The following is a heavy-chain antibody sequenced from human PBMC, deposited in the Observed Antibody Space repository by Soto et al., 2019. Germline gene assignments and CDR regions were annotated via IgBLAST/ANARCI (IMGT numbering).Heavy chain of an antibody. CDR3: ARMRDYYGSGSYDY. J-gene: IGHJ4*02. Sequence: SVKVSCKASGGTFSSYTISWVRQAPGQGLEWMGRIIPILGIANYAQKFQGRVTITADKSTSTAYMELSSLRSEDTAVYYCARMRDYYGSGSYDYWGQGTLVTVST. D-gene: IGHD3-10*01. V-gene: IGHV1-69*02. CDR1: GGTFSSYT. CDR2: IIPILGIA.